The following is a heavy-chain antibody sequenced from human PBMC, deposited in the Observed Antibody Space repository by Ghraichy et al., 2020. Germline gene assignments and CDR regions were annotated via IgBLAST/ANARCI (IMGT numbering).Heavy chain of an antibody. CDR1: GGSIGGYY. CDR2: IYYVEVT. D-gene: IGHD2-21*02. CDR3: ARGSYCGGGACYPRPSSFDC. V-gene: IGHV4-34*01. Sequence: SQTLSLTCSVYGGSIGGYYWSWIRQSPGQGLEWIVDIYYVEVTLYNPSLESRVTISLDTYDNQFSLILHSLTAADTALYFCARGSYCGGGACYPRPSSFDCWGQGIPGTVSS. J-gene: IGHJ4*02.